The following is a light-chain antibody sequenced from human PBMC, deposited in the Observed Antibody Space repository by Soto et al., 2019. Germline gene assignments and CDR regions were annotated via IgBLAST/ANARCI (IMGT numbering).Light chain of an antibody. CDR1: SSDVGGYNY. Sequence: QSVLTQPASVSGSPGQSITISCTGTSSDVGGYNYVSWYQHHPGEAPKLIIFEVTKRPSGVPYRFSGSKSANTASLTISGLQAEDEADYFCNSYTTSATYVFGSGTTVTVL. CDR3: NSYTTSATYV. CDR2: EVT. J-gene: IGLJ1*01. V-gene: IGLV2-14*01.